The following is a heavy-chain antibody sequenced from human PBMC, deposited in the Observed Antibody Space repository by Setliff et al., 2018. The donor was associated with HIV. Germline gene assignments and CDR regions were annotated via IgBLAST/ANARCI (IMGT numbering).Heavy chain of an antibody. V-gene: IGHV1-69-2*01. CDR1: GYTFTDYF. D-gene: IGHD2-15*01. J-gene: IGHJ4*02. Sequence: ASVKVSCKASGYTFTDYFIHWVHQAPGKGLEWMGRVDSEDGETKYAEKFQGRLTITADTSIDTAYMELISLTSEDTAVYYCATQRWLLPDYWGQGTPVTVSS. CDR2: VDSEDGET. CDR3: ATQRWLLPDY.